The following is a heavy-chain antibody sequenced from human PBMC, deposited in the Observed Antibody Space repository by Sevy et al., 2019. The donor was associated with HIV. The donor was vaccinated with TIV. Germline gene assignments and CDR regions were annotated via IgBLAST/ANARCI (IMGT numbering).Heavy chain of an antibody. V-gene: IGHV3-30-3*01. J-gene: IGHJ3*02. Sequence: GGSLRLSCAASGFTFSSYAMHWVRQAPGKGLEWVAVISYDGSNKYYADSVKGRFTISRDNSKNTLYLQMNSLRAEDTAVYYCARIFTYCGGDCYWEDAFDIWGQRTMVTVSS. CDR1: GFTFSSYA. CDR2: ISYDGSNK. CDR3: ARIFTYCGGDCYWEDAFDI. D-gene: IGHD2-21*02.